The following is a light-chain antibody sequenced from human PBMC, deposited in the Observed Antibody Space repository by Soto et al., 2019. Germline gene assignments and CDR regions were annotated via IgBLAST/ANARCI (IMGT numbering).Light chain of an antibody. CDR3: QQSYSTLWT. Sequence: IQMTQSPSSLSASVGDRVTITCRASQSISSYLNWYQQKPGKAPKLLIYAASSLRSGVPSRFSGSGSGTDFILTISSLQPEDFATYYCQQSYSTLWTFGRGTKVDIK. J-gene: IGKJ1*01. CDR2: AAS. CDR1: QSISSY. V-gene: IGKV1-39*01.